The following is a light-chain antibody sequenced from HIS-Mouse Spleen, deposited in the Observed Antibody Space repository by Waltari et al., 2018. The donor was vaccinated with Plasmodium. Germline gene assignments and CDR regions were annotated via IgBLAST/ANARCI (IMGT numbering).Light chain of an antibody. V-gene: IGLV3-21*03. J-gene: IGLJ2*01. CDR2: DDS. CDR1: NIGRNS. CDR3: QVWDSSSDHPDVV. Sequence: SYVLTQPPSVSVAPGKTARITCGGNNIGRNSVHWYQQKPGQAPVLFVYDDSDRPSGIPERFSGSNSGNTATLTISRVEAGDEADYYCQVWDSSSDHPDVVFGGGTKLTVL.